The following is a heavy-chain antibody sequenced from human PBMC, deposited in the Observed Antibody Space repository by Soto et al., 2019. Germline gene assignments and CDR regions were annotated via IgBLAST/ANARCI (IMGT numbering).Heavy chain of an antibody. CDR2: MKEDGSEK. CDR1: GFPFSSYW. D-gene: IGHD3-16*01. Sequence: EVQLVEPGGGLVQPGGSLRLSCAASGFPFSSYWMTWVRQAPGKGLEWVANMKEDGSEKYHVDSRFTISRDNAKNLLYLQMNSLRAEDTAVYYCARGWAHLDPWGQGTLVTVSP. CDR3: ARGWAHLDP. V-gene: IGHV3-7*01. J-gene: IGHJ5*02.